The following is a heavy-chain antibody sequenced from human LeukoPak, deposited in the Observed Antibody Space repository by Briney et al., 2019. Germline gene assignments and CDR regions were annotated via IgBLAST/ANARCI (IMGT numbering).Heavy chain of an antibody. CDR3: AKSLGVYYDSSGYPFDY. Sequence: GGSLRLSCAASGFTFSNAWMNWVRQAPGKGLEWVGRIKSKTDGGTIDYAAPVKGRFTISRDDAKNTLFLQMNSLRAEDTAVYYCAKSLGVYYDSSGYPFDYWGQGTLVTVSS. V-gene: IGHV3-15*01. J-gene: IGHJ4*02. CDR1: GFTFSNAW. D-gene: IGHD3-22*01. CDR2: IKSKTDGGTI.